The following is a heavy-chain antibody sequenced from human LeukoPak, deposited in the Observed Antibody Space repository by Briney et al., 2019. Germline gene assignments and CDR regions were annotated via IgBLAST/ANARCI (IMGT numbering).Heavy chain of an antibody. D-gene: IGHD4-23*01. CDR3: ARELRDYGGNSEPYYYYMDV. CDR2: ISGSGSTT. CDR1: GFTFSSYE. V-gene: IGHV3-48*03. Sequence: GGSLRLSCAASGFTFSSYEMTWVRQAPGMGLEWVSYISGSGSTTNYADSVKGRFTISRDNAKNSLYLQMNNLRAEDTAVYYCARELRDYGGNSEPYYYYMDVWGKGTTVTVSS. J-gene: IGHJ6*03.